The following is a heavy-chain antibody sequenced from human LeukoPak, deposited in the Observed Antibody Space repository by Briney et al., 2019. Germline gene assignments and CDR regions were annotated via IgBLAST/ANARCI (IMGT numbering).Heavy chain of an antibody. D-gene: IGHD3-3*01. CDR2: INHSGST. V-gene: IGHV4-34*01. J-gene: IGHJ4*02. Sequence: PSETLSLTCAVYGGSFSGYYWSWIRQPPRKGLERIGEINHSGSTNYNPSLKSRVTISVDTSKNQFSLKLSSVTAADTAVYYCARGPNYDFWSGYTDWGQGTLVTVSS. CDR1: GGSFSGYY. CDR3: ARGPNYDFWSGYTD.